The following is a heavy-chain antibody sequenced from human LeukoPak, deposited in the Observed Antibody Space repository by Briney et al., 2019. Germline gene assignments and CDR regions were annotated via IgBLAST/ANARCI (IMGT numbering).Heavy chain of an antibody. V-gene: IGHV1-18*01. D-gene: IGHD2-15*01. CDR3: ARGYCSGGSCYDFDY. J-gene: IGHJ4*02. CDR2: VSTYNGNT. CDR1: GYTFTNYH. Sequence: GASVKVPCKASGYTFTNYHISWVRQAPGQGLEWMGWVSTYNGNTNYAPKFQGRVTMTTDTSTSTAYMELRSLRSDDTAVYYCARGYCSGGSCYDFDYWGQGTLVTVSS.